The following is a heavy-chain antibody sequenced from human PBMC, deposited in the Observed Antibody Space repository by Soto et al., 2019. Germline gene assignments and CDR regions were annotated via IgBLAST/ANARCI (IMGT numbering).Heavy chain of an antibody. CDR2: LSGNSGTT. V-gene: IGHV3-23*01. Sequence: EVHLLESGGGLVQPGGSLRLSCAASGFTISTYAMTWVRQAPGKGLEWVSALSGNSGTTYSADSVKGRFTISRDNSRNTLYLQIGTLIAEDTALYYCAKGSKFTIFSPNDYWGQGTLVTVSS. D-gene: IGHD3-3*01. J-gene: IGHJ4*02. CDR3: AKGSKFTIFSPNDY. CDR1: GFTISTYA.